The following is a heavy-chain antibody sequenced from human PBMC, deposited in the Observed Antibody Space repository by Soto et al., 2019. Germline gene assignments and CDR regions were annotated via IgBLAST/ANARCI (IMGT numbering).Heavy chain of an antibody. CDR1: GGSISSGGYY. CDR3: AILERLATISYYCDF. J-gene: IGHJ4*02. Sequence: SETLSLTCTGSGGSISSGGYYWSWIRQHPGEGLEWIGYIYYSGSTYYNPSLKSRVTISVDTSKSQFSLKLSSVTAADSAVYFFAILERLATISYYCDFWGPGALVTVSS. D-gene: IGHD1-1*01. CDR2: IYYSGST. V-gene: IGHV4-31*03.